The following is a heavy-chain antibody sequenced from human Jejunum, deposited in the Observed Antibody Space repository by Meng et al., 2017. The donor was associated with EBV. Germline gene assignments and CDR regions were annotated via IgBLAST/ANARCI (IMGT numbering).Heavy chain of an antibody. CDR2: IFHIGTT. V-gene: IGHV4-4*02. CDR3: ARDGGPSGSYAYWFDP. CDR1: VGSISSSNW. D-gene: IGHD1-26*01. Sequence: LESPGRGRVQPLGTLSLPCAVSVGSISSSNWWSWVRQPPGKGPEWIGEIFHIGTTNYNPTLKSRVTMSVDKSKNHFSLKLTSVTAADTAVYYCARDGGPSGSYAYWFDPWGQGTLVTVSS. J-gene: IGHJ5*02.